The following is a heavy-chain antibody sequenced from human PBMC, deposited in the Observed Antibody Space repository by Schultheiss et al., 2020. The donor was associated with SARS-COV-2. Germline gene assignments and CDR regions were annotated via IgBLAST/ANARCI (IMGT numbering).Heavy chain of an antibody. CDR1: GFTFSSYA. J-gene: IGHJ3*02. CDR3: ARDRSPDAFDI. V-gene: IGHV3-23*01. CDR2: ISASGGRT. D-gene: IGHD1-14*01. Sequence: GGSLRLSCAASGFTFSSYAMHWVRQAPGKGLEWVSGISASGGRTYYADSVKGRFTISRDNSKNTLYLQMNRLRAEDTAVYYCARDRSPDAFDIWGQGTMVTVSS.